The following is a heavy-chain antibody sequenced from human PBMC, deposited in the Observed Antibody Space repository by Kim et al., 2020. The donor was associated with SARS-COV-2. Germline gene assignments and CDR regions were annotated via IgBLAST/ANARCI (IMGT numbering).Heavy chain of an antibody. J-gene: IGHJ3*02. Sequence: DSVKGRFTITRDNSKNTLYLQMNSLRAEDTAGYYCARDGAAAGPHDAFDIWGQGTMVTVSS. D-gene: IGHD6-13*01. CDR3: ARDGAAAGPHDAFDI. V-gene: IGHV3-53*01.